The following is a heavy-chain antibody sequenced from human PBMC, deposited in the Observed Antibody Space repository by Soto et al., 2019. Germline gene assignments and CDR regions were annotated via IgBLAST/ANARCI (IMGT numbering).Heavy chain of an antibody. J-gene: IGHJ5*02. D-gene: IGHD4-4*01. CDR3: LGDPDSHYNDSHASSYP. CDR1: GGTFSTYT. CDR2: IIPIIGII. Sequence: QVQLVQSGAEVKKPGSSVKVSCKASGGTFSTYTITWVRQAPGQGLEWMGRIIPIIGIINYAQTFQGRVTIIADKFTGTAYMELTGLRSDATAVYYCLGDPDSHYNDSHASSYPWGQGTLVTVAS. V-gene: IGHV1-69*02.